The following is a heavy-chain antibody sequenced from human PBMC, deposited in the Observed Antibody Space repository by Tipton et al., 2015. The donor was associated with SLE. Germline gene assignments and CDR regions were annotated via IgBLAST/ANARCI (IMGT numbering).Heavy chain of an antibody. CDR2: IWSDGSKE. CDR3: ARDGGTRDLDH. CDR1: GISFSTSG. J-gene: IGHJ4*02. D-gene: IGHD1-7*01. V-gene: IGHV3-33*01. Sequence: SLRLSCVASGISFSTSGMHWVRQAPGKGLEWVGIIWSDGSKEYYADSVKGRFSVSRDNSKNTVYLQVNSLRAEDTAVYYCARDGGTRDLDHWGQGTLVTVSS.